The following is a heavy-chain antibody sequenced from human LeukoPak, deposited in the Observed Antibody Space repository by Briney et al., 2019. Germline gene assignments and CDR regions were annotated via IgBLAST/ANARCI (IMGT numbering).Heavy chain of an antibody. CDR3: ARDHSEPGVFLDS. Sequence: SETLSLTCTVSGGSISSSSYYWGWIRQPPGKGLEWIGSMYDSGSTDHNPSLKSRVTISVDTSKNQFSLKLSSVTAADTAVYYCARDHSEPGVFLDSWGQGTLVTVSS. CDR1: GGSISSSSYY. CDR2: MYDSGST. D-gene: IGHD1-14*01. V-gene: IGHV4-39*02. J-gene: IGHJ4*02.